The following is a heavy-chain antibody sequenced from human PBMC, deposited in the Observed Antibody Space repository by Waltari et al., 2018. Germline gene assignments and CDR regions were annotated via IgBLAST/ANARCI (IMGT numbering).Heavy chain of an antibody. CDR2: IYHSGST. CDR3: ARGRSGSYYSAFDI. Sequence: QVQLQESGPGLVKPSETLSLTCAVSGYSISSGYYWGWIRQPPGKGLEWIGSIYHSGSTSYNPSLKSRVTISVDTSKNQFSLKLSSVTAADTAVYYCARGRSGSYYSAFDIWGQGTMVTVSS. V-gene: IGHV4-38-2*01. D-gene: IGHD1-26*01. CDR1: GYSISSGYY. J-gene: IGHJ3*02.